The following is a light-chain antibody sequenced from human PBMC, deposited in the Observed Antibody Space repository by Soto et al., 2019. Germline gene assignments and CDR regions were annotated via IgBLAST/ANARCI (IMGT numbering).Light chain of an antibody. CDR2: DSS. CDR1: QSVRNW. V-gene: IGKV1-5*01. J-gene: IGKJ1*01. CDR3: QQYDGYSPQT. Sequence: DIPMTQSPSTLFAFVGDRVTLTGLASQSVRNWLAWYQQKPGRAPQLLIYDSSTLEPGVPSRFRGSGSGTEFTLTINGLQPDDFATYYCQQYDGYSPQTFGQGTKVDI.